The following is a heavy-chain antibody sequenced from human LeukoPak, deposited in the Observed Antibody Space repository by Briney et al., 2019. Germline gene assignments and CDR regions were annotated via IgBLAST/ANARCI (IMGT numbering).Heavy chain of an antibody. CDR3: ARHRVGIAADY. D-gene: IGHD6-13*01. CDR1: GFTFSSYE. CDR2: ISSSGSTI. V-gene: IGHV3-48*03. J-gene: IGHJ4*02. Sequence: GGSLRLSCAASGFTFSSYEMNWVRQAPGKGLEWVSYISSSGSTIYYADSVKGRFTISRDNAQNSLYLQMNSMRAEDTAVYYCARHRVGIAADYWGQGTLVTVSS.